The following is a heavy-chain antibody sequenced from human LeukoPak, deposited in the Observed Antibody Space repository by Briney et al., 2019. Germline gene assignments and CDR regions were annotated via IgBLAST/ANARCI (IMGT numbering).Heavy chain of an antibody. V-gene: IGHV3-74*03. D-gene: IGHD2-15*01. Sequence: GGSLRLSCVASGFTFSGHWMHWVRQVPGKGLMAVSRITPDGNAAAYADSVKGRFTISRDNAKYTLYLEMNSLTAEDTALYHCTRSGYSNGYDYWGQGTLVTVSS. CDR3: TRSGYSNGYDY. CDR1: GFTFSGHW. J-gene: IGHJ4*02. CDR2: ITPDGNAA.